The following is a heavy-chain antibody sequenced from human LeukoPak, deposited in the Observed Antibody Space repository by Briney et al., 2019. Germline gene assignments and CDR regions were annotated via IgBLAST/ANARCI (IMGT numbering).Heavy chain of an antibody. V-gene: IGHV1-8*01. J-gene: IGHJ6*02. Sequence: APVKVSCKASGYTFTSYDINWVRQATGQGLEWMGWMNPNSGNTGYAQKFQGRVTMTRNTSISTAYMELSSLRSEDTAVYYCARGGGYSYGTYYYGMDVWGQGTTVTVSS. CDR2: MNPNSGNT. CDR1: GYTFTSYD. CDR3: ARGGGYSYGTYYYGMDV. D-gene: IGHD5-18*01.